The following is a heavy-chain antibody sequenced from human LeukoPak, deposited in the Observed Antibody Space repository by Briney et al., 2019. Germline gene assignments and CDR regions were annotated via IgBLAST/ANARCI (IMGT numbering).Heavy chain of an antibody. CDR2: IYYSGST. J-gene: IGHJ5*02. CDR3: ARLGYDFWSGHNWFDP. Sequence: PSETLSLTCTVSGGSISSSSYYWGWIRQPPGKGLEWIGSIYYSGSTYYNPSLKSRVTISVDTSKNQFSLKLSSVTAADTAVYYCARLGYDFWSGHNWFDPWGQGTLVTVSS. CDR1: GGSISSSSYY. V-gene: IGHV4-39*01. D-gene: IGHD3-3*01.